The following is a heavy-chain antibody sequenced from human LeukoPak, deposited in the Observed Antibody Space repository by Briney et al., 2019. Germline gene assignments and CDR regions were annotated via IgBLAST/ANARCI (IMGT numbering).Heavy chain of an antibody. CDR3: ARNPYCSSTSWSDHCLGPYYYYGMDV. CDR2: INHSGST. Sequence: SETLSLTCAVYGGSFSGYYWIWIRQPPGKGLEWIGEINHSGSTNYNPSLKSRVTISVDTSKNQFSLKLSSVTTADTAVYYCARNPYCSSTSWSDHCLGPYYYYGMDVWGQGTTVTVS. J-gene: IGHJ6*02. V-gene: IGHV4-34*01. CDR1: GGSFSGYY. D-gene: IGHD2-2*01.